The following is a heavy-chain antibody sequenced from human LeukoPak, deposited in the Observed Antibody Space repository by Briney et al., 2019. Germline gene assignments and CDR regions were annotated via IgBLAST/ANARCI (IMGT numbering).Heavy chain of an antibody. V-gene: IGHV4-31*03. CDR1: GGSISSGGYY. D-gene: IGHD5-18*01. Sequence: PSETLSLTCTVSGGSISSGGYYWSWIRQHPGKGLEWIGYIYYSGSTYYNPSLKSRVTTSVDTSKNQFSLKLSSVTAADTAVYYCARESGDQKGDTAMVTITNYFDYWGQGTLVTVSS. CDR2: IYYSGST. J-gene: IGHJ4*02. CDR3: ARESGDQKGDTAMVTITNYFDY.